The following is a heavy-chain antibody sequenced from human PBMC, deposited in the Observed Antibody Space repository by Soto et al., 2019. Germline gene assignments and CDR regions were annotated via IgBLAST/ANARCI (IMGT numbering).Heavy chain of an antibody. CDR2: ISSSSSYT. Sequence: GGSLRLSCAASGFTFSDYYMSWIRQAPGKGLEWVSYISSSSSYTNYADSVKGRFTISRDNAKNSLYLQMNSLRAEDTAVYYCARARKYYYDSSGYWAPFDYWGQGTLFTVSS. CDR1: GFTFSDYY. J-gene: IGHJ4*02. V-gene: IGHV3-11*06. D-gene: IGHD3-22*01. CDR3: ARARKYYYDSSGYWAPFDY.